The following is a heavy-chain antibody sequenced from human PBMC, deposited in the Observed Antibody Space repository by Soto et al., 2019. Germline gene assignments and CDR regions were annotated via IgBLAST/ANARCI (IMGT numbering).Heavy chain of an antibody. Sequence: SETLSLTCTVSGGSISSGSYYWGWIRQPPGKGLEWIGSIYYSGSTYYNPSLKSRVTISVDTSKNQFSLKLSSVTAADTAVYYCARQGFYDILTGYPMNWFDPWGQGTLVTVSS. CDR2: IYYSGST. CDR3: ARQGFYDILTGYPMNWFDP. V-gene: IGHV4-39*01. CDR1: GGSISSGSYY. D-gene: IGHD3-9*01. J-gene: IGHJ5*02.